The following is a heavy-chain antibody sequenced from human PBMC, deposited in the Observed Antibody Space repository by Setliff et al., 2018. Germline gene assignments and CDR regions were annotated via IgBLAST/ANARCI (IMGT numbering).Heavy chain of an antibody. CDR2: IYYSGST. Sequence: PSETLSLTCTVSGGSISSYSWSWIRQPPGKGLEWIGYIYYSGSTNYNPSLKSRVIMSVDTSKSQFSLKLSSVTAADTAVYFCARGSGYYYYYGVDVWGQGTTVTVSS. J-gene: IGHJ6*02. CDR1: GGSISSYS. V-gene: IGHV4-59*01. CDR3: ARGSGYYYYYGVDV.